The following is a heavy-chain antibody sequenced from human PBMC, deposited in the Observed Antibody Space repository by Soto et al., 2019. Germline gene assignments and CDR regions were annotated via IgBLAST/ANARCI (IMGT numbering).Heavy chain of an antibody. Sequence: SETLSLTCSVSGGSISSSSYYWGWIRQPPGKGLEWIGSIYYSGSTYYNPSLKSRVTISVDTSKNQFSLKLSSVTAEDTAVYYCARHFYSGTTNNLEYCGQGTLVTV. J-gene: IGHJ4*02. CDR1: GGSISSSSYY. CDR3: ARHFYSGTTNNLEY. V-gene: IGHV4-39*01. D-gene: IGHD1-7*01. CDR2: IYYSGST.